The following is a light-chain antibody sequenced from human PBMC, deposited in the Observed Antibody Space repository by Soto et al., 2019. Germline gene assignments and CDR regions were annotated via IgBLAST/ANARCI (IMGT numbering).Light chain of an antibody. Sequence: EIVLTQSPGTLSLSPGERATLSCRASQSISSTYLAWYQQKPGQAPRLLIYGASSRATGIPDRFSGRGSGTDFTLTISRLEPEDFAVYYWQQYGTSTYTFGQGTKPEMK. CDR3: QQYGTSTYT. V-gene: IGKV3-20*01. J-gene: IGKJ2*01. CDR1: QSISSTY. CDR2: GAS.